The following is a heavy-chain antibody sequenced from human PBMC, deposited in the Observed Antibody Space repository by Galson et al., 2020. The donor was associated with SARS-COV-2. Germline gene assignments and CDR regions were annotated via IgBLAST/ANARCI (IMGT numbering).Heavy chain of an antibody. V-gene: IGHV3-74*01. CDR2: INSDGSRT. J-gene: IGHJ4*02. D-gene: IGHD7-27*01. CDR1: GFNFSSFW. CDR3: ARGDMGNDYFDY. Sequence: GGSLRLSCAASGFNFSSFWMHWVRQAPGKGLVWVSRINSDGSRTTYADSVKGRFTISRDNAKNMLYLQMNSLRAEDTAVYYCARGDMGNDYFDYWGQGTLVTVSS.